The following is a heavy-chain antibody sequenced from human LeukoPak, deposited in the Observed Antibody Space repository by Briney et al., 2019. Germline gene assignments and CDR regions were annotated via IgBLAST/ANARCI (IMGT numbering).Heavy chain of an antibody. V-gene: IGHV3-23*01. D-gene: IGHD2-8*02. CDR1: GFSFSSHG. Sequence: SGGSLRLSCGASGFSFSSHGMSWVRQPPGKGLDWVSGISGNGADTYYGDSLKGRFTISRDNSKNTLYLQMNSLRAEDTAIYYCAKYGAYWFPDVWGQGTTVTVSS. CDR2: ISGNGADT. J-gene: IGHJ6*02. CDR3: AKYGAYWFPDV.